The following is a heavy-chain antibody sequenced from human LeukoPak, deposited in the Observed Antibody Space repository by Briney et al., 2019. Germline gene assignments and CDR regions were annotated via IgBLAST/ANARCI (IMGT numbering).Heavy chain of an antibody. D-gene: IGHD3-22*01. CDR1: GFTFDDYG. Sequence: GGSLRLSCAASGFTFDDYGMSWVRQAPGKGLEWVSGINWNGGSTGYADSVKGRFTISRDNAKNSLYLQVNSLRAEDTALYYCAEGSSGYYDEHDCWGQGTLVTVSS. J-gene: IGHJ4*02. CDR3: AEGSSGYYDEHDC. CDR2: INWNGGST. V-gene: IGHV3-20*04.